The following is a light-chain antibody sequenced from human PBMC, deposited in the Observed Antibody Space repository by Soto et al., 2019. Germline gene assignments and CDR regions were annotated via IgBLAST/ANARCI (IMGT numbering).Light chain of an antibody. Sequence: DVVMTQSPLSLPVTLGQPASISCRSSQSLVHSDGNTYLNWFHQRPGQSPRRLIYKVSNRDSGDPKRLRGCRSDTDFTLKISGGEAEDVGVYYCMQGTHWPPYTFGQGTKLEIK. CDR1: QSLVHSDGNTY. CDR3: MQGTHWPPYT. CDR2: KVS. V-gene: IGKV2-30*02. J-gene: IGKJ2*01.